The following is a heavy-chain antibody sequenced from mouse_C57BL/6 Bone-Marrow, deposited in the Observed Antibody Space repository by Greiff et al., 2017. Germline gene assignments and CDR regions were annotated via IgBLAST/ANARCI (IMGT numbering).Heavy chain of an antibody. CDR3: ARSTIYYYAMDY. D-gene: IGHD2-1*01. J-gene: IGHJ4*01. V-gene: IGHV5-6*01. Sequence: EVHLVESGGDLVKPGGSLKLSCAASGFTFSSYGMSWVRQTPDKRLEWVATISSGGSYTYYPDSVKGRFTISRDNAKTTLYLQMSSLKSEDTAMYYCARSTIYYYAMDYWGQGTSVTVSS. CDR1: GFTFSSYG. CDR2: ISSGGSYT.